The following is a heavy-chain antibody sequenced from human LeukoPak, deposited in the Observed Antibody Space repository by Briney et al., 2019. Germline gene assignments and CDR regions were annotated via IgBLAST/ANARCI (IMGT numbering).Heavy chain of an antibody. J-gene: IGHJ4*02. CDR3: ARDATLYSSSWYDY. CDR2: ISAYNGNT. D-gene: IGHD6-13*01. CDR1: GYTFTSYG. Sequence: ASVKISCKASGYTFTSYGISWVRQAPGQGLEWMGWISAYNGNTNYAQKLQGRVTMTTDTSTSTAYMELRSLRSDDTAVYYCARDATLYSSSWYDYWGQGTLVTVSS. V-gene: IGHV1-18*01.